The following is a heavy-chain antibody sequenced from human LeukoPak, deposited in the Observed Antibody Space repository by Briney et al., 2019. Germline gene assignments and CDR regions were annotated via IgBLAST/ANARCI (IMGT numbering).Heavy chain of an antibody. D-gene: IGHD1-26*01. CDR2: INHSGST. CDR1: GESFSGYY. V-gene: IGHV4-34*01. Sequence: SETLSLTCAAYGESFSGYYWSWIRQPPGKGLEWIGEINHSGSTNYNPPLKSRVTISVDTSKNHFSLKLSSVTAADTAVYYCAREYPKGGSYRFDPWGQGTLVTVSS. J-gene: IGHJ5*02. CDR3: AREYPKGGSYRFDP.